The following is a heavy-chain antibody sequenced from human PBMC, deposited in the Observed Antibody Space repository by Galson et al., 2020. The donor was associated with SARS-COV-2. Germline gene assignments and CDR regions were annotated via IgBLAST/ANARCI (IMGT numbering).Heavy chain of an antibody. V-gene: IGHV3-23*01. CDR1: GFTFSSYA. CDR2: ISGSGGST. J-gene: IGHJ4*02. Sequence: GGSLRLSCAASGFTFSSYAMSWVRQAPGKGLEWVSAISGSGGSTYYADSVKGRFTISRDNSKNTLYLQMNSLRAEDTAVYYCAKEGGGITMIVVVPLGYWGQGTLVTVSS. D-gene: IGHD3-22*01. CDR3: AKEGGGITMIVVVPLGY.